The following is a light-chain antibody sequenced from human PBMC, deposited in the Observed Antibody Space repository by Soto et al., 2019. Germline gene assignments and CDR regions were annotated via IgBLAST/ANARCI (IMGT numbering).Light chain of an antibody. CDR1: SSDVGGYNY. CDR2: EVS. J-gene: IGLJ2*01. V-gene: IGLV2-8*01. CDR3: ASYTGSDTLV. Sequence: QSVLTQPPSASGSPGQSVTISCDGTSSDVGGYNYVSWYQQHPGKAPKLMIYEVSKRPSGVPDRLSGSKSGNTASLTVSGVQVEDEADYYCASYTGSDTLVFGGGTKVTVL.